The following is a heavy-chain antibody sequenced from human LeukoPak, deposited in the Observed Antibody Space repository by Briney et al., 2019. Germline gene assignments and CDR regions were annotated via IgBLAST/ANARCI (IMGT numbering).Heavy chain of an antibody. CDR1: GYTFTRYG. D-gene: IGHD4-17*01. CDR3: ARGSDYGDYGDY. Sequence: GASVKVSCKASGYTFTRYGITWVRQAPGQGLEWMGWISVYNGNTNYARKLQGRVTMTTDTSTRTAYMELRSPRYDDTAVYYCARGSDYGDYGDYWGQGTLVTVSS. V-gene: IGHV1-18*01. J-gene: IGHJ4*02. CDR2: ISVYNGNT.